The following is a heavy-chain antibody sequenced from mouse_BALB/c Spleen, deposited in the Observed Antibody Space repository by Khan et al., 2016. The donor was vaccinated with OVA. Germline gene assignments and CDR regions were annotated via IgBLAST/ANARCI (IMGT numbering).Heavy chain of an antibody. J-gene: IGHJ2*01. CDR1: GYTFTSYV. Sequence: VQLQQSGPELVKPGASVKMSCKASGYTFTSYVIHWVKQKPGQGIEWIGYIYPYNDDTKSNEKFKGKATLTSDKSPSTAYMELRSLTSEDSAVYYCARNYRYDVYFDYWGQGTTLTVSS. D-gene: IGHD2-14*01. CDR2: IYPYNDDT. CDR3: ARNYRYDVYFDY. V-gene: IGHV1S136*01.